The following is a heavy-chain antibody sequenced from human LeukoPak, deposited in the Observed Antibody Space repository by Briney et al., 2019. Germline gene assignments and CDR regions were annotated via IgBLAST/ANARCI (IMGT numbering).Heavy chain of an antibody. Sequence: ASVKVSCTASGYTFTSYGISWVRQAPGQGLEWMGWISAYNGNTNYAQKLQGRVTMTTDTSTSTAYMELRSLRSDDTAVYYCARDAPIAAAGYFDYWGQGTLVTVSS. CDR3: ARDAPIAAAGYFDY. V-gene: IGHV1-18*04. CDR2: ISAYNGNT. D-gene: IGHD6-13*01. J-gene: IGHJ4*02. CDR1: GYTFTSYG.